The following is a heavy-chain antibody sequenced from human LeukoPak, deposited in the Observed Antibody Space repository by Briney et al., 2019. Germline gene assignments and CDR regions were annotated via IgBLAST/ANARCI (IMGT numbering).Heavy chain of an antibody. Sequence: SETLSLTCTVSGGSISSSSYYWGWIRQPPGKGLEWIGSIYYSGSTYHNPSLKSRVTISVDTSKNQFSLKLSSVTAADTAVYYCARAVRENYYYYGMDVWGQGTTVTVSS. CDR2: IYYSGST. CDR3: ARAVRENYYYYGMDV. V-gene: IGHV4-39*07. D-gene: IGHD3-10*01. J-gene: IGHJ6*02. CDR1: GGSISSSSYY.